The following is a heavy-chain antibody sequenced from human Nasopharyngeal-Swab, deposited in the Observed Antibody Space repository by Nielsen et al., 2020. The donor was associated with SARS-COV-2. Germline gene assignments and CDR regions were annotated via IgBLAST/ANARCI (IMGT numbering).Heavy chain of an antibody. CDR2: IYPGDSDT. V-gene: IGHV5-51*01. D-gene: IGHD3-3*01. J-gene: IGHJ6*03. CDR1: VYCLTSYW. Sequence: NVSCKRSVYCLTSYWNGWVRQMPGKGREGMGIIYPGDSDTRYSPSFQGQVTISADKSISTAYLQWSSLKASDTAMYYCARQAPHYDFWSGSAYYMDVWGKGTTVTVSS. CDR3: ARQAPHYDFWSGSAYYMDV.